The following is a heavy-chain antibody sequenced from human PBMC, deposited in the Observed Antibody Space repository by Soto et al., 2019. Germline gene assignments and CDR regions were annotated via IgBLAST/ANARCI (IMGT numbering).Heavy chain of an antibody. CDR1: GFTFSSYA. Sequence: PGGSLRLSXAASGFTFSSYAMHWVRQAPGKGLEWVAVISYDGSNKYYADSVKGRFTISRDNSKNTLYLQMNSLRAEDTAVYYCARDPKYSMGRGVIPQRGDAFDIWGQGTMVTVSS. CDR2: ISYDGSNK. V-gene: IGHV3-30-3*01. D-gene: IGHD3-10*01. CDR3: ARDPKYSMGRGVIPQRGDAFDI. J-gene: IGHJ3*02.